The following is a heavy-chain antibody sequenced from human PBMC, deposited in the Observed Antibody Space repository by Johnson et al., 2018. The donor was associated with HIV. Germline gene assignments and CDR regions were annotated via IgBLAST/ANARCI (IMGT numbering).Heavy chain of an antibody. J-gene: IGHJ3*02. V-gene: IGHV3-66*02. CDR2: IFSVGNT. D-gene: IGHD5-18*01. CDR3: ARDGRDLVTRGAFDI. Sequence: VQLVESGGGLVQPGGSLRLSCAASGITVSSNYMSWVRQAPGKGLAWVSLIFSVGNTYYADSVKGRFTISRDNSNNMVYLQMDSLRPEDTAVYYCARDGRDLVTRGAFDIWGQGTVVTVSS. CDR1: GITVSSNY.